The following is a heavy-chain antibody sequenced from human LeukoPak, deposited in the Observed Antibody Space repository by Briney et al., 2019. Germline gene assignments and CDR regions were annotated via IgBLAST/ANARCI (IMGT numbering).Heavy chain of an antibody. CDR3: ARVGYYYDSSGYYDY. J-gene: IGHJ4*02. D-gene: IGHD3-22*01. CDR2: ISAYNGNT. Sequence: ASVKVSCKASGYTFTSYGISWVRQAPGQGLEWMGWISAYNGNTNYAQKLQGRVTMTTDTSTSTAYVELRSLRSDDTAVYYCARVGYYYDSSGYYDYWGQGTLVTVSS. V-gene: IGHV1-18*01. CDR1: GYTFTSYG.